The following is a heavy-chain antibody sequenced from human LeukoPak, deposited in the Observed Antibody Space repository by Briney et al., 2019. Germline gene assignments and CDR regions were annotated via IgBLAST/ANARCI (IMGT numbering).Heavy chain of an antibody. CDR3: AKAGEVVVVPAAMGDAFDI. Sequence: GGSLRLSCVASGFTLSSYGMRWVRQAPGKGLGWVAFIRYDGSNKYYADSVKGGFTISKDNSKNTLYLQMNSLGAEDTAVYYCAKAGEVVVVPAAMGDAFDIWGQGTMVTVSS. V-gene: IGHV3-30*02. CDR2: IRYDGSNK. J-gene: IGHJ3*02. D-gene: IGHD2-2*01. CDR1: GFTLSSYG.